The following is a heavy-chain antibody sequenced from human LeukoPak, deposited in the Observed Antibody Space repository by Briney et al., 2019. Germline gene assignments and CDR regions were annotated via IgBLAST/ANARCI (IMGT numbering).Heavy chain of an antibody. CDR3: AKDDKMITFGGVIVIPFVS. J-gene: IGHJ5*02. CDR2: INSDGSTT. D-gene: IGHD3-16*02. V-gene: IGHV3-74*01. Sequence: GGSLRLSCAASGFTFSSYWMHWVRQAPGKGLVWVSRINSDGSTTNYADSVKGRFTISRDNAKNTLYLQMNSLRAEDTALYYCAKDDKMITFGGVIVIPFVSWGQGTLVTVSS. CDR1: GFTFSSYW.